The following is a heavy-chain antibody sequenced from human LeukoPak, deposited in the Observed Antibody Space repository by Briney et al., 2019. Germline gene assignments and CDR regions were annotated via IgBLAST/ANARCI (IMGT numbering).Heavy chain of an antibody. J-gene: IGHJ3*02. CDR2: IIPILGIA. CDR3: ARAGATFDAFDI. CDR1: GYTFSSYG. V-gene: IGHV1-69*04. Sequence: VASVKVSCKASGYTFSSYGISWVRQAPGQGLEWMGRIIPILGIANYAQKFQGRVTITADKSTSTAYMELSSLRSEDTAVYYCARAGATFDAFDIWGQGTMVTVSS.